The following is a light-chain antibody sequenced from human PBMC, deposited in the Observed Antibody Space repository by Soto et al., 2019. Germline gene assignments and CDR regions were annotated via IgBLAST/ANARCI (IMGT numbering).Light chain of an antibody. V-gene: IGLV2-14*03. CDR3: TSWTTNNIPYV. CDR2: EVS. CDR1: SSDVGGYNY. Sequence: SVLTQPASVSGSPGQSITISCTGTSSDVGGYNYVSWYQQHPGKAPKLLIYEVSNRPSGISDRFSGSKSDSTASLTISGLQADDEADYYCTSWTTNNIPYVFGTGTKVTVL. J-gene: IGLJ1*01.